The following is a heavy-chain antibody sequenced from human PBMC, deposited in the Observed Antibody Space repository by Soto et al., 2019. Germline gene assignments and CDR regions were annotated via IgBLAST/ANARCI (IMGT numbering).Heavy chain of an antibody. D-gene: IGHD3-22*01. CDR2: ISGSGGST. J-gene: IGHJ4*02. Sequence: PGGSLRLSCAASGFTFSSYGMHWVRQAPGKGLEWVSAISGSGGSTYYADSVKGRFTISRDNSKNTLYLQMNSLRAEDTAVYYCAKEPPWDYYDSSVPPGAPEYFDYWGQGTLVTVSS. CDR1: GFTFSSYG. CDR3: AKEPPWDYYDSSVPPGAPEYFDY. V-gene: IGHV3-23*01.